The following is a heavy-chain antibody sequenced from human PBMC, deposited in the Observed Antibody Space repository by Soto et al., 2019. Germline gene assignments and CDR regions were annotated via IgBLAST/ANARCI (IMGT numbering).Heavy chain of an antibody. CDR2: ISGSGGST. J-gene: IGHJ6*02. V-gene: IGHV3-23*01. CDR3: AKDWEEQQFDYYYGMDV. Sequence: XGCMRLSSAASGFSVSSYSMSWVRQAPGKGLEWVSAISGSGGSTYYADSVKGRFTISRDNSKNTLYLQMNSLRAEDTAVYYCAKDWEEQQFDYYYGMDVWGQGTTVTVSS. CDR1: GFSVSSYS. D-gene: IGHD6-13*01.